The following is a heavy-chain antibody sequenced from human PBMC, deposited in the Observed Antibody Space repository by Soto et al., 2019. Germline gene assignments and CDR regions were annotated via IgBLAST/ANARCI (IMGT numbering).Heavy chain of an antibody. Sequence: ASVKVSCKASGYTFTSYGISWVRQAPGQGLEWMGWISAYNGNTNYAQKLQGRVTMTTDTSTSTAYMELRSLRSEDTAVYYCASPDSYYDFWSGYYNYYGMDVWGQGTTVTVSS. J-gene: IGHJ6*02. CDR2: ISAYNGNT. CDR1: GYTFTSYG. D-gene: IGHD3-3*01. V-gene: IGHV1-18*04. CDR3: ASPDSYYDFWSGYYNYYGMDV.